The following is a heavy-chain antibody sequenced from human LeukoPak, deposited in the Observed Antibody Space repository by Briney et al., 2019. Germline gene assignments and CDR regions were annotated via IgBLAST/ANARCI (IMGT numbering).Heavy chain of an antibody. CDR3: AKCYILTDYHCAHLDC. CDR1: GFTFRNYA. Sequence: GGSLRLSCEASGFTFRNYAMSWVRQVPGKGLEWVSTFSNSGGSTFYADSVKGRFTIYRDNSKNTLYLQMNSLRAEDTAIYYCAKCYILTDYHCAHLDCWGQGSLVTVSS. CDR2: FSNSGGST. J-gene: IGHJ4*02. D-gene: IGHD3-9*01. V-gene: IGHV3-23*01.